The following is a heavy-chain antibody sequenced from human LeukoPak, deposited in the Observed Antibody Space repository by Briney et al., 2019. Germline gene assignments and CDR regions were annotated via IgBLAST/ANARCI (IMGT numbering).Heavy chain of an antibody. V-gene: IGHV3-23*01. D-gene: IGHD6-19*01. J-gene: IGHJ4*02. CDR2: ISGSGGST. CDR1: GFTFSSYG. Sequence: GGSLRLSCAASGFTFSSYGMHWVRQAPGKGLEWVSAISGSGGSTYYADSVRGRFTISRDNSKNTLYLQMNSLRAEDTAVYYCAKEWQWLAHFDYWGQGTLVTVSS. CDR3: AKEWQWLAHFDY.